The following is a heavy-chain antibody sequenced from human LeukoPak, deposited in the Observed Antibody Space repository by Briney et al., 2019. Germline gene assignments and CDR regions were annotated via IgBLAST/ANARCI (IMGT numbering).Heavy chain of an antibody. V-gene: IGHV4-34*01. CDR2: INRSGST. CDR3: ARGRRYYYDSSGYWEAFDI. J-gene: IGHJ3*02. D-gene: IGHD3-22*01. CDR1: GFTFSDYY. Sequence: GSLRLSCAASGFTFSDYYMSWIRQAPGKGLEWIGEINRSGSTNYNPSLKSRVTISVDTSKNQFSLKLSSVTAADTAVYYCARGRRYYYDSSGYWEAFDIWGQGTMVTVSS.